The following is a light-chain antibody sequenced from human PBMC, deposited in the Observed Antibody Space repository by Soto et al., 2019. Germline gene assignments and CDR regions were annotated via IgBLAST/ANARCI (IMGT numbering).Light chain of an antibody. Sequence: AIQMTQSPSSLSASVGVRVTITCRASQGIRIDLGWYQQKPGKAPKLLIYAASTLQTGVPSRFSGSVSCTDFTRTISSRQPEDFATYYCLQDYNFPWTFGQGTKLEIK. J-gene: IGKJ1*01. V-gene: IGKV1-6*01. CDR2: AAS. CDR3: LQDYNFPWT. CDR1: QGIRID.